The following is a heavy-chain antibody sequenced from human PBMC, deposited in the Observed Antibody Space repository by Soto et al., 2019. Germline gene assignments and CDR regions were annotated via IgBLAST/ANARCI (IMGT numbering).Heavy chain of an antibody. D-gene: IGHD6-13*01. CDR2: IYYSGST. J-gene: IGHJ5*02. Sequence: SETLSLTCTVSGGSISSSSYYWGWIRQPPGKGLEWIGSIYYSGSTYYNPSLKSRVTISVDTSKNQFSLKLSSVTAADTAVYYCARHVEQQLVRWFDPWGQGTLVTVSS. CDR1: GGSISSSSYY. V-gene: IGHV4-39*01. CDR3: ARHVEQQLVRWFDP.